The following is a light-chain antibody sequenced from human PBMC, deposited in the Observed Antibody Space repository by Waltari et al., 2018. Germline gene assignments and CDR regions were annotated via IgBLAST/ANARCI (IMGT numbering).Light chain of an antibody. CDR3: QHRSKWPPLT. CDR1: QIVGNF. V-gene: IGKV3-11*01. J-gene: IGKJ4*01. CDR2: DSS. Sequence: EIVLTTYPATLSLSPGERATISCRASQIVGNFLAWYQLKPGQPPRLLIYDSSSRATGIPPRFSGSGSGTDFTLTISSLEPEDFAVYYCQHRSKWPPLTFGGGTKVEIK.